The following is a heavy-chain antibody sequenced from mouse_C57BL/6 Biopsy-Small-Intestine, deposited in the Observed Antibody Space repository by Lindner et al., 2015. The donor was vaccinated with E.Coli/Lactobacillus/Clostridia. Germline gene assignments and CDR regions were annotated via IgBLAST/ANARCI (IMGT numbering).Heavy chain of an antibody. CDR1: GFTFSDYG. CDR3: ARPLYGNLFAY. J-gene: IGHJ3*01. CDR2: ISSGSSTI. Sequence: VQLQESGGGLVKPGGSRKLSCAASGFTFSDYGMHWVRQAPEKGLEWVAYISSGSSTIYYADTVKGRFTISRDNAKTTLFLQMSSLRSEDIALYYCARPLYGNLFAYWGQGTLVTVSA. D-gene: IGHD2-1*01. V-gene: IGHV5-17*01.